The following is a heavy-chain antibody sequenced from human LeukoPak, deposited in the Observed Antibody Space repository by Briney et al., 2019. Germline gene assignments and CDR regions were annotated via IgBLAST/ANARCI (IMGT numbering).Heavy chain of an antibody. CDR1: GLAVSDNY. Sequence: PGGSLRLSSALSGLAVSDNYLSWVRQAPGKGLERVSVIFPTGNTYSADFVEGRFSISRDKSTNTLFLDMSRVGTDDTAVYFCARANPVYGDFDYWGQGTLVSVSS. CDR2: IFPTGNT. V-gene: IGHV3-53*01. J-gene: IGHJ4*02. CDR3: ARANPVYGDFDY. D-gene: IGHD4-17*01.